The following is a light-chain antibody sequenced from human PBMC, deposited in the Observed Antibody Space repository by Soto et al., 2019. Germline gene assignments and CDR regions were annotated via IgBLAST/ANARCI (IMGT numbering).Light chain of an antibody. CDR2: GAS. CDR1: QSVSSSY. CDR3: QQSASSVT. Sequence: EIVLTQSPGTLSLSPGERATLSCRASQSVSSSYLAWCQQKPGQAPRLLIYGASNRATGIPDRFSGSGFGTHFTLTISSLEPEDFAMYYCQQSASSVTFGQGTRLEIK. J-gene: IGKJ5*01. V-gene: IGKV3-20*01.